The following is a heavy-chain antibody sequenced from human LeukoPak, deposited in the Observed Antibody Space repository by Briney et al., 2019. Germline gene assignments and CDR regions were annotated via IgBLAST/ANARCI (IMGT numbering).Heavy chain of an antibody. CDR1: GGSISSGSYY. J-gene: IGHJ6*03. V-gene: IGHV4-61*02. CDR2: IYTSGST. Sequence: SETLSLTCTVSGGSISSGSYYWSWIRQPAGKGLEWIGRIYTSGSTNYNPSLKSRVTISVDTSKNQFSLKLSSVTAADTAVYYCARASSYYYMDVWGKGTTVTVSS. CDR3: ARASSYYYMDV. D-gene: IGHD2-2*01.